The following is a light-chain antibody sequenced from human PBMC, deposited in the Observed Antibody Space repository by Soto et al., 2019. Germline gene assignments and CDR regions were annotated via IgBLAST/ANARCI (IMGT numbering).Light chain of an antibody. CDR3: QQYYSYSSMYT. CDR2: KAS. V-gene: IGKV1-5*03. J-gene: IGKJ2*01. CDR1: QSVSSW. Sequence: DIQMTQSPSTLSASVGDRVTITCRASQSVSSWLAWYQQRPGKAPQLLIYKASSLQSGVPSRFSGSGSGTEFTLTIRRLHPDDFATYYCQQYYSYSSMYTFGQGTRLEIK.